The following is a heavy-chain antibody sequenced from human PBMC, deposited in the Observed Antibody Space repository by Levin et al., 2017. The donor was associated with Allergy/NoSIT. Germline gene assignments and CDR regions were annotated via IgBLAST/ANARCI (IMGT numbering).Heavy chain of an antibody. V-gene: IGHV1-2*02. CDR3: ARDRGGANYDSHMDV. Sequence: GESLKISCKASGYTFIGYYMHWVRQAPGQGPEWMGWFNPDSGGTNFVQKFQGRVTVTRDTSISTAYMELSGLRPDDTAVYYWARDRGGANYDSHMDVWGQGTTVIVS. CDR2: FNPDSGGT. J-gene: IGHJ6*02. D-gene: IGHD5-12*01. CDR1: GYTFIGYY.